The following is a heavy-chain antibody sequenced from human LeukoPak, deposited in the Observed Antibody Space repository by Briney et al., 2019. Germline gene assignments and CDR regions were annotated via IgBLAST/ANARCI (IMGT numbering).Heavy chain of an antibody. V-gene: IGHV3-30-3*01. CDR3: ARGDSSGSNWFDP. J-gene: IGHJ5*02. Sequence: GGSLRLSCAASGFTFSSYAMHWVRQAPGKGLEWVAVISYDGSNKYYADSVKGRFTISRDNSKNTLYLQMNSLRAEDTAVYYCARGDSSGSNWFDPWGQGTLVTVSS. D-gene: IGHD3-22*01. CDR1: GFTFSSYA. CDR2: ISYDGSNK.